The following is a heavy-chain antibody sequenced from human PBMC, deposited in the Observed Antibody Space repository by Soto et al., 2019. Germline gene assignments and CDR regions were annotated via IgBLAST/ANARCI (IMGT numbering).Heavy chain of an antibody. J-gene: IGHJ5*02. V-gene: IGHV3-30-3*01. CDR1: GFTFSSYA. CDR2: ISYDGSNK. CDR3: ASALLVPAAMGWFGP. D-gene: IGHD2-2*01. Sequence: QVQLVESGGGVVQPGRSLRLSCAASGFTFSSYAMHWVRQAPGKGLEWVAVISYDGSNKYYADSVKGRFTISRDNSKNRLYLHMNSLRAKGAAVYYCASALLVPAAMGWFGPWGQGTLVTVSS.